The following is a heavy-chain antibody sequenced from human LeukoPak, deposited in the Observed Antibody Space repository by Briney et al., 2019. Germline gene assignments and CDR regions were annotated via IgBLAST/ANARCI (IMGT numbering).Heavy chain of an antibody. J-gene: IGHJ4*02. D-gene: IGHD2-15*01. Sequence: PRGSLRLSCAASGFTFSRHWMSWVRQAPGKGLEWVANIKEDGSEKYCVDSVKGRFTISRDNAKNSLYLQMNSLRAEDTAVYYCARDRVAPFDYWGQGTLVTVSS. CDR1: GFTFSRHW. CDR2: IKEDGSEK. CDR3: ARDRVAPFDY. V-gene: IGHV3-7*01.